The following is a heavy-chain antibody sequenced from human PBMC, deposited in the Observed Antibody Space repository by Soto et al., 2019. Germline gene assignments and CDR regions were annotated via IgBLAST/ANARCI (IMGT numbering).Heavy chain of an antibody. D-gene: IGHD3-3*01. CDR2: IYTSGST. J-gene: IGHJ4*02. CDR1: CGSISSYY. V-gene: IGHV4-4*07. Sequence: SETLSRTCTVSCGSISSYYWSCIRQPSGKGLEWIVRIYTSGSTNYNPSLTSRVTMSVDPSKNQFSLKLSSVTAADTAVYYCASIGSRDDVWTGYYTWDYYFAYWGQGTMVTLSS. CDR3: ASIGSRDDVWTGYYTWDYYFAY.